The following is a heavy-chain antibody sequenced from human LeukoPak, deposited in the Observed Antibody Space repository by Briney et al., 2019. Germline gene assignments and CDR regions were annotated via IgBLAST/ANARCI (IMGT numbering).Heavy chain of an antibody. CDR3: ARRCSGGSCYHNWFDP. D-gene: IGHD2-15*01. CDR1: TGSITSSSYY. J-gene: IGHJ5*02. CDR2: IHYNGST. Sequence: SQTLSLTCTVSTGSITSSSYYWGWIRQPPGKGLEWIGRIHYNGSTYYNPTLKRRVTISVDTSQNTFSRRLSAATAPATTAYHSARRCSGGSCYHNWFDPWGQGTLVTVSS. V-gene: IGHV4-39*02.